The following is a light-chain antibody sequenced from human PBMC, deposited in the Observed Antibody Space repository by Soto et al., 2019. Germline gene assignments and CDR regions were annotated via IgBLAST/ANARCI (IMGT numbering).Light chain of an antibody. Sequence: QSVLTQPRSVSGSPGQSVTISCTGTSSDVGGYKYVSWYQQHPGKAPKLMIYDVSKRPSGVPDRFSGFKSGNTAALTISGLQAEDEADYYCCAYAGSYTFVFGTGTKLTVL. V-gene: IGLV2-11*01. J-gene: IGLJ1*01. CDR1: SSDVGGYKY. CDR3: CAYAGSYTFV. CDR2: DVS.